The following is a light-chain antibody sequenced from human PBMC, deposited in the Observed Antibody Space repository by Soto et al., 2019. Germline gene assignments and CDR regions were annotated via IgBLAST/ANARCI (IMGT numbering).Light chain of an antibody. CDR3: QQYNSYSIT. CDR1: QTVSRY. J-gene: IGKJ5*01. V-gene: IGKV1-39*01. Sequence: DIQLTQSPSSLSASVGDTVTITCRASQTVSRYLNWYQQKSGTAPKLLIYAASTLHTGVPSRFSGRGSGTDFTLTINSLQPEDFATYYCQQYNSYSITFGQGTRLEI. CDR2: AAS.